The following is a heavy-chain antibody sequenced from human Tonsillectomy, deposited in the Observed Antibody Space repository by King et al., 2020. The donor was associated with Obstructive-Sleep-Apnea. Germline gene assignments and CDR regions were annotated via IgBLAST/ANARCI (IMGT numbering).Heavy chain of an antibody. D-gene: IGHD6-19*01. J-gene: IGHJ6*02. CDR1: GGSIISYS. Sequence: QMQLQESGPGLVKPSETLSLTCTVSGGSIISYSWTWIRQPPGKGLEWIGHSYYSGSTNYKPSLKSRVTISANTSKTQFSLKLSSFTAADTGVYYCARGTGWYGVDVWGQGTTVTVSS. CDR3: ARGTGWYGVDV. V-gene: IGHV4-59*01. CDR2: SYYSGST.